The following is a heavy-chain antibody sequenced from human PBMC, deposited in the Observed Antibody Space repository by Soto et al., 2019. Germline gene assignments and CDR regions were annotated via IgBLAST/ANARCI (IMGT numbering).Heavy chain of an antibody. Sequence: GASVKVSCKASGYTLTGYYMHWVRQAPGQGLEWMGWINPNSGGTNYAQKFQGRVTMTRDTSISTAYMELSRLRSDDTAVYYCASLGYCSSTSCYTVPYYYYGMDVWGQGTTVTVYS. CDR2: INPNSGGT. CDR1: GYTLTGYY. CDR3: ASLGYCSSTSCYTVPYYYYGMDV. J-gene: IGHJ6*02. D-gene: IGHD2-2*02. V-gene: IGHV1-2*02.